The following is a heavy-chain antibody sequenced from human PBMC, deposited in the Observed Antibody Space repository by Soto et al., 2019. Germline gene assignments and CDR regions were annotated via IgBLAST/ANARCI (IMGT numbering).Heavy chain of an antibody. D-gene: IGHD2-2*02. CDR2: ISGSGGST. CDR1: GFTFSSYA. J-gene: IGHJ6*02. CDR3: AKYSRSAISLYYSYGMDV. Sequence: GGSLRLSCAASGFTFSSYAMSWVRQAPGKGLEWVSAISGSGGSTYYADSVKGRFTISRDNSKNTLYLQMNSLRAEDTAVYYCAKYSRSAISLYYSYGMDVWGQGTTVTVSS. V-gene: IGHV3-23*01.